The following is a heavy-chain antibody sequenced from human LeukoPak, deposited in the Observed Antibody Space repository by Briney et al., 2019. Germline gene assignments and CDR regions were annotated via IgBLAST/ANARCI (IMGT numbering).Heavy chain of an antibody. V-gene: IGHV3-11*06. CDR1: GFTFSDYY. D-gene: IGHD5-12*01. J-gene: IGHJ4*02. Sequence: GGSLRLSCAASGFTFSDYYMSWIRQAPGKGLEWVSYISSSSYTNYADSVKGRFTSSRDNAKNSLYLQMNSLRAEDTAVYYGARSYSGYDWPATFDYWGQGTLVTVSS. CDR2: ISSSSYT. CDR3: ARSYSGYDWPATFDY.